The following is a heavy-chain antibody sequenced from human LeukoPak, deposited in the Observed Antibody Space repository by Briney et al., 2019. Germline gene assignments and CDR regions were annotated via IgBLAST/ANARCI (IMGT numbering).Heavy chain of an antibody. J-gene: IGHJ4*02. CDR3: AKVPWGLGAAVAAFQFDY. Sequence: GGSLRLSCAASGFTFSGYAMNWVRQAPGKGLEWVALISYDANTKYYADSVKGRFTVSRDNSKNRLYLQMNSLRAEDTAVYYCAKVPWGLGAAVAAFQFDYWGQGTLVTVSS. CDR1: GFTFSGYA. CDR2: ISYDANTK. D-gene: IGHD6-19*01. V-gene: IGHV3-30*04.